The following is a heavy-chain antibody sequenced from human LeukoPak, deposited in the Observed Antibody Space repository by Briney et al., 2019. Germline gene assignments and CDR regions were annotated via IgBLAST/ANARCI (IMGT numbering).Heavy chain of an antibody. D-gene: IGHD2-15*01. CDR2: ISTSSTTK. V-gene: IGHV3-48*01. Sequence: GGSLRLSCAASGFTFSIYSMSWVRQAPGKGLEWLSYISTSSTTKYYADSVKGRFTLSRDDAKNSLSLQMNSLTADDTAVYYCAKEMGYCSGGSCYRWFDSWGQGTLVTVSS. CDR1: GFTFSIYS. CDR3: AKEMGYCSGGSCYRWFDS. J-gene: IGHJ5*01.